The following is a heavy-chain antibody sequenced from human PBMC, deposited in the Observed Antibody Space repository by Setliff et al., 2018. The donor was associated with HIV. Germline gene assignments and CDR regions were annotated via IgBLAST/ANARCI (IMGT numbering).Heavy chain of an antibody. Sequence: GGSLRLSCAASGFTFSTYGLNWVRQAPGKGLEWVSYISSSSSTRYYAGSVKGRFTISRDNAKNSLYLQMNSLRAEDTAVYYCARVGYYDQHLDYWGQGTLVTVSS. V-gene: IGHV3-48*04. CDR2: ISSSSSTR. CDR3: ARVGYYDQHLDY. CDR1: GFTFSTYG. J-gene: IGHJ4*02. D-gene: IGHD3-22*01.